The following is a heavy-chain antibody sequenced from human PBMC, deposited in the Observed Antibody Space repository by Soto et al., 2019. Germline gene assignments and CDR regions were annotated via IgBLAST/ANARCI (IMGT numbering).Heavy chain of an antibody. J-gene: IGHJ6*02. CDR3: ARHFESHRIVATIEGDYYYGMDV. Sequence: PGGSLRLSCSASGFTFKNHAMHWVRQAAGKGLEWVSVIYSGGSTYYADSVKGRFTISRDNSKNTLYLQMNSLRAEDTAVCYCARHFESHRIVATIEGDYYYGMDVWGQGTTVTVSS. V-gene: IGHV3-66*04. CDR1: GFTFKNHA. CDR2: IYSGGST. D-gene: IGHD5-12*01.